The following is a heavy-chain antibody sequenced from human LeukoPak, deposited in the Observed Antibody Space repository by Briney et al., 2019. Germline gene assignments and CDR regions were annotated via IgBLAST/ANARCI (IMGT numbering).Heavy chain of an antibody. J-gene: IGHJ4*02. V-gene: IGHV3-21*01. CDR1: GFTFSSYS. CDR2: ISSSSSYI. D-gene: IGHD2-2*02. Sequence: GGSLRLSCAASGFTFSSYSMNWVRQAPGKGLEWVSSISSSSSYIYYADSVKGRFTISRDNAKNSLYLQMNSLRAEDTAVYYCARGIVVVPAAIGAPYYFDSWGQGPLVTVSS. CDR3: ARGIVVVPAAIGAPYYFDS.